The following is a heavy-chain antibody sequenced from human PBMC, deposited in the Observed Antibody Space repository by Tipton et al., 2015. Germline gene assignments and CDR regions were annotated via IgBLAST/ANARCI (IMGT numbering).Heavy chain of an antibody. Sequence: RSLRLSCTVSGFTFDDYAMHWVRQAPGKGLKWIATINWNGKNINYADSVKGRFIISRDNSKISLLLQMNSLGPEDTAFYYCVKSNDWPKYYFDYWGQGTLVTVSS. J-gene: IGHJ4*02. V-gene: IGHV3-9*01. CDR2: INWNGKNI. D-gene: IGHD3-9*01. CDR3: VKSNDWPKYYFDY. CDR1: GFTFDDYA.